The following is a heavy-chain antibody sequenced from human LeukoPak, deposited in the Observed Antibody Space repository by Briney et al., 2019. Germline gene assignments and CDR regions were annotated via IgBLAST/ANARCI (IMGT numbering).Heavy chain of an antibody. CDR2: ISSNGVKT. CDR1: GFTFSRDY. Sequence: GGSLRLSCAASGFTFSRDYIHWVRQAPGKGLEYVSAISSNGVKTHYTNSVKGRFTITRDNSKNTVYLQMGSLSTEDTAVYYCARDTNREQDIWGQGTTVTVSS. CDR3: ARDTNREQDI. J-gene: IGHJ6*02. V-gene: IGHV3-64*01. D-gene: IGHD3-3*01.